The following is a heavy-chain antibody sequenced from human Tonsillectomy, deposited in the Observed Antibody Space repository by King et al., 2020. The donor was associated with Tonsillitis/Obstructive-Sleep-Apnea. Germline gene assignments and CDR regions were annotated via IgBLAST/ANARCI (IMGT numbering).Heavy chain of an antibody. CDR2: LSYDGSNK. CDR3: ARDHQVYSSPNSYFDY. J-gene: IGHJ4*02. CDR1: GFTFSSYA. V-gene: IGHV3-30*04. D-gene: IGHD6-13*01. Sequence: VQLVESGGGVVQPGRSLRLSCAASGFTFSSYAMHWVRQAPGKGLEWVAVLSYDGSNKYYADSVKGRFTISRDNSKNTLYLQMNSLRAEDTAVYYCARDHQVYSSPNSYFDYWGQGTLVTVSS.